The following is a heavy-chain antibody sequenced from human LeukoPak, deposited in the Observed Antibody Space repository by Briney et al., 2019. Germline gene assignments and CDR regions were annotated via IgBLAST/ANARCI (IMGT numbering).Heavy chain of an antibody. V-gene: IGHV5-51*01. Sequence: GESLKISCKGSGHSLTSHWIGWVRQMPGKGLEWMGIIYLGDSDTRYSPSFQGQVTISADKSINTAYLQWSSLKASDTAMYYCARYPSYTSGWPLDYWGQGTLVTVSS. D-gene: IGHD6-19*01. J-gene: IGHJ4*02. CDR3: ARYPSYTSGWPLDY. CDR2: IYLGDSDT. CDR1: GHSLTSHW.